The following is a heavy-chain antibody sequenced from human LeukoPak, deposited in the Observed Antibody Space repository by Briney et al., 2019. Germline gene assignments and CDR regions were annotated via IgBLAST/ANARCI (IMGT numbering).Heavy chain of an antibody. V-gene: IGHV4-59*01. J-gene: IGHJ4*02. CDR3: ARYEYSSGWYAFDY. CDR1: GGSISSYY. CDR2: IYYSGST. D-gene: IGHD6-19*01. Sequence: SETLSLTCTVSGGSISSYYWSWIRQPPGKGLEWIVYIYYSGSTNYNPSLKSRVTISVDTSKNQFSLKLSSVTAADTAVYYCARYEYSSGWYAFDYWGQGTLVTVSS.